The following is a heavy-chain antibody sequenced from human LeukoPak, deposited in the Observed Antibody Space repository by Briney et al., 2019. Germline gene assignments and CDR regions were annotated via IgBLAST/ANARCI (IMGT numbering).Heavy chain of an antibody. Sequence: SETLSLTYTVSGGSISSGGYYWSWIRQHPGKGLEWIGYIYYSGSTYYNPSLKSRVTISVDTSKNQFSLKLSSVTAADTAVYYCARAYQDARPSWFDPWGQGTLVTVSS. V-gene: IGHV4-31*03. CDR1: GGSISSGGYY. CDR3: ARAYQDARPSWFDP. J-gene: IGHJ5*02. D-gene: IGHD3-16*01. CDR2: IYYSGST.